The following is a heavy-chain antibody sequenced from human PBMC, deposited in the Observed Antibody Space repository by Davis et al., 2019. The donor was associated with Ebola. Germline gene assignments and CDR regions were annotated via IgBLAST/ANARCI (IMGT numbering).Heavy chain of an antibody. Sequence: GESLKISCAASGFTVTNNYMSWVRRSPGKGLEWVGNIKGDGSETYYVDSVKGRFTISRDNANNSLYLQLRSLRVDDTGVYYCARGHRAYGVVTWFEHWGQGAPVTVSS. CDR1: GFTVTNNY. CDR3: ARGHRAYGVVTWFEH. CDR2: IKGDGSET. J-gene: IGHJ5*02. V-gene: IGHV3-7*04. D-gene: IGHD3-3*01.